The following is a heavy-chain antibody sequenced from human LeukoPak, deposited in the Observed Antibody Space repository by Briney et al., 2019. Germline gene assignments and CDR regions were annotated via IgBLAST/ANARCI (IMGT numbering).Heavy chain of an antibody. Sequence: PGGSLRLSCAASGSTFSSYAMSWVRQAPGKGLEWVSAISGSGGSTYYADSVKGRFTISRDNSKNTLYLQMNSLRAEDTAVYYCAKILDRPLGDGSGSYYRDYWGRGTLVSVSS. D-gene: IGHD3-10*01. CDR1: GSTFSSYA. CDR3: AKILDRPLGDGSGSYYRDY. J-gene: IGHJ4*02. CDR2: ISGSGGST. V-gene: IGHV3-23*01.